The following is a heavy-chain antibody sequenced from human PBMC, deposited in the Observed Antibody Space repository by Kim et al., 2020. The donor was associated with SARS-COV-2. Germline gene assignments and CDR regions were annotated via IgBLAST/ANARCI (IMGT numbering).Heavy chain of an antibody. CDR2: IRDKANSFPT. J-gene: IGHJ4*02. V-gene: IGHV3-72*01. CDR1: GFIFSDHY. D-gene: IGHD6-19*01. CDR3: ARAWDGAGTD. Sequence: GGSLRLSCAASGFIFSDHYMDWVRQAPGKGLEWVGRIRDKANSFPTEYAASVNGRFTISRDDSKNALYLQLSALKTEDTDVYYFARAWDGAGTDWGQGP.